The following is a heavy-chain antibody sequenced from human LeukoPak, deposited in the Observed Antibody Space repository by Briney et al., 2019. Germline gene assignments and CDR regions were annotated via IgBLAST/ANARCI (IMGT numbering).Heavy chain of an antibody. CDR2: IYYGGST. CDR1: GGSVSSSHY. D-gene: IGHD3-22*01. CDR3: AKSTYYYDTFVNAFDL. J-gene: IGHJ3*01. Sequence: SETLSLTCTVSGGSVSSSHYWGWIRQPPGKGLEWIGSIYYGGSTYYNASLRSRVTASVDTSKNQFSLKLSSVTAADTAVYYCAKSTYYYDTFVNAFDLWGQGTVVTVSS. V-gene: IGHV4-39*07.